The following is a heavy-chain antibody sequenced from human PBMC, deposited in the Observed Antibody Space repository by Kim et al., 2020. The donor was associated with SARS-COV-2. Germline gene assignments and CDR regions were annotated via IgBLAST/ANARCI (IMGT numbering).Heavy chain of an antibody. CDR3: ARLCSGGSCNQDY. D-gene: IGHD2-15*01. Sequence: SETLSLTCAVYVGSFSGYSWSWIRRPPGKGLEWIGEIDHSGRTNYSPSLRSRVTMSVDTSKNQFSLKLSSVTAADTAVYYCARLCSGGSCNQDYWGQGTLVTVSS. V-gene: IGHV4-34*01. CDR2: IDHSGRT. J-gene: IGHJ4*02. CDR1: VGSFSGYS.